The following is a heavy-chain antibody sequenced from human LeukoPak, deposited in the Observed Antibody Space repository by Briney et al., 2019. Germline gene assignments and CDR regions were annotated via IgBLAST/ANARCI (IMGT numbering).Heavy chain of an antibody. Sequence: SETLSLTCAVYGGSFSGYYWSWIRQPPGKGLEWIGEMNHSGSTKYNPSLKSRVTISLDTSKNHFSLKLSSVTAADTAVYYCARGTPHYYGSGSYYISRFDPWGQGTLVTVSS. CDR3: ARGTPHYYGSGSYYISRFDP. D-gene: IGHD3-10*01. CDR2: MNHSGST. V-gene: IGHV4-34*01. CDR1: GGSFSGYY. J-gene: IGHJ5*02.